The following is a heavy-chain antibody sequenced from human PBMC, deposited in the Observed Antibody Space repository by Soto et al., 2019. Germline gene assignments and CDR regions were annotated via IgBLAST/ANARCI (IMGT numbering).Heavy chain of an antibody. V-gene: IGHV1-18*01. CDR3: AKNGQPPYYYYGLDV. D-gene: IGHD2-8*01. Sequence: QGQLVQSGGEVKKPGASVKVSCKASGYTFSRYGISWVRQAPGQGLEWMGWISGYNGDTNYAQKFQGGSTXTXXXSXXTAYMELRGLTSDDTAIYYCAKNGQPPYYYYGLDVWGQGTTVTVSS. CDR2: ISGYNGDT. J-gene: IGHJ6*02. CDR1: GYTFSRYG.